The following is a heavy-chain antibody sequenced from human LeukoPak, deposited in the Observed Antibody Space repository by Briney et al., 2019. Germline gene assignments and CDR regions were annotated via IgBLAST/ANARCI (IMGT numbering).Heavy chain of an antibody. D-gene: IGHD5-18*01. CDR2: ISYDGSNK. V-gene: IGHV3-30-3*01. J-gene: IGHJ4*02. CDR1: GFTFSTYT. CDR3: ASGLGRRRTAMVTGIDY. Sequence: SGRSLRLSCAASGFTFSTYTMHWVRQAPGKGLEWVAVISYDGSNKYYADSVKGRFTFSRDNSKNTLYLQMNSLRAEDTAVYYCASGLGRRRTAMVTGIDYWGQGTLVTVSS.